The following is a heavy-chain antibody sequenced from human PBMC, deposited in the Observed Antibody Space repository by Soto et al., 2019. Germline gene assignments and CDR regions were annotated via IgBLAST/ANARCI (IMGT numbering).Heavy chain of an antibody. CDR1: GYTFTSHG. J-gene: IGHJ3*02. CDR3: ARLLTEGVTYREDAFDI. D-gene: IGHD3-9*01. CDR2: ISTYNGKT. V-gene: IGHV1-18*01. Sequence: HVQLVQSGGEVKKPGASVKVSCKASGYTFTSHGISWVRQAPGQGLEWMGWISTYNGKTDYAQKFQDRVTMTADTRTSTGYMELRSLRSDDTAVYYCARLLTEGVTYREDAFDIWGQGTKVTVSS.